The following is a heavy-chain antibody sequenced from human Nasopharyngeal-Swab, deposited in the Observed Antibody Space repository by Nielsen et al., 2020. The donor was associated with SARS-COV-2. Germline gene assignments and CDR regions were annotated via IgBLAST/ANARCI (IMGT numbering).Heavy chain of an antibody. D-gene: IGHD2-8*01. V-gene: IGHV3-30*18. CDR3: AKELARAYLDYYFDY. CDR2: ISYDGSNK. J-gene: IGHJ4*02. Sequence: WIRQPPGKGLEWVAVISYDGSNKYYADSVKGRFTISRDNSKNTLYLQMSSLRAEDTAVYYCAKELARAYLDYYFDYWGQGTLVTVSS.